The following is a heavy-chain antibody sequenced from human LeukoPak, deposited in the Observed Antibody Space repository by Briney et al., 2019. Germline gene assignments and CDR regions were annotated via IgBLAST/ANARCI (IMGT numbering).Heavy chain of an antibody. D-gene: IGHD4-17*01. CDR2: INHSGST. J-gene: IGHJ4*02. CDR1: GGSFSGYY. CDR3: ARGGYGDYGDY. Sequence: SSETLSLTCAVYGGSFSGYYWSWIRQPPGKGLEWIGEINHSGSTNYNPSLKSRVTISVDTSKNQFSLKLSSVTAADTAVYYCARGGYGDYGDYWGQGTLVTVSS. V-gene: IGHV4-34*01.